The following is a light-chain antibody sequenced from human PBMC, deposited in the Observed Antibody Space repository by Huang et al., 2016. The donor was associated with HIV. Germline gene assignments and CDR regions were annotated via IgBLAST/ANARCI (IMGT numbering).Light chain of an antibody. J-gene: IGKJ4*01. CDR3: MQGTHWPLT. CDR1: QSLLHSDGNTY. Sequence: DVVMTQSPLSLPVTLGQPASISCRSSQSLLHSDGNTYWIWLQQRPGHSPRRLIYKVSNRDSGVPDRFSGSGSGSDFTLRISRVEPEDVGVYYCMQGTHWPLTFGGGTKVEIK. V-gene: IGKV2-30*02. CDR2: KVS.